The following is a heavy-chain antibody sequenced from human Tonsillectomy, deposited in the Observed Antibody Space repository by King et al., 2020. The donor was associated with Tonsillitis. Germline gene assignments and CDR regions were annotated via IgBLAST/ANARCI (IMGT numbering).Heavy chain of an antibody. Sequence: VQLVESGAEVKKPGASVKVSCKASGYTFTSYYMHWVRQAPGQGLEWMGIINPSGGSTSYAQKFQGRVTMTRDTSTSTVYMELSSLRSEDTAVYYCARDYFEGSWSYYNWRGYFDYWGQGTLVTVSS. J-gene: IGHJ4*02. CDR1: GYTFTSYY. D-gene: IGHD3-10*01. CDR2: INPSGGST. V-gene: IGHV1-46*01. CDR3: ARDYFEGSWSYYNWRGYFDY.